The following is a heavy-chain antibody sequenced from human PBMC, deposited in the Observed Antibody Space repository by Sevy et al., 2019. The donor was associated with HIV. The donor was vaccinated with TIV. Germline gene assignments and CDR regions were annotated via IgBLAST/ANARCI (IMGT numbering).Heavy chain of an antibody. CDR2: INEDGSKQ. Sequence: GGSLRLSCAASGFIFNDYWMHWVRQAPGKGLEWVANINEDGSKQYYVDSVKGRFTISRDNAKSSVFLEMNSLRAEDTAVYYCARDVQVYGSRNRYTAFFDPWGQGTLVTVSS. J-gene: IGHJ5*02. CDR1: GFIFNDYW. D-gene: IGHD3-16*02. CDR3: ARDVQVYGSRNRYTAFFDP. V-gene: IGHV3-7*01.